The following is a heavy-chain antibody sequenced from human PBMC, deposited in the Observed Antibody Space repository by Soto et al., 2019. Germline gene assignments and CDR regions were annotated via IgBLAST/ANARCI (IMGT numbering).Heavy chain of an antibody. J-gene: IGHJ5*02. Sequence: TSETLSLTCAVYGGSFSGYYWSWIRQPPGKGLEWIGEINHSGSTNYNPSLKSRVTISVDTSKNQFSLKLSSVTAADTAVYYCARRESITMVRGVNRRWFDPWGQGTLVTVSS. CDR1: GGSFSGYY. V-gene: IGHV4-34*01. CDR2: INHSGST. CDR3: ARRESITMVRGVNRRWFDP. D-gene: IGHD3-10*01.